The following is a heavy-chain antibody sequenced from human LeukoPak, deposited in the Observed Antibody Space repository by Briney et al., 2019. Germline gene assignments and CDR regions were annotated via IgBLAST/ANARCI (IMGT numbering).Heavy chain of an antibody. D-gene: IGHD1-26*01. V-gene: IGHV3-48*04. Sequence: PGRSLRLSCAASGFTFSSYSMNWVRQAPGKGLEWVSYISSTSSAIYYTDSVKGRFTISRDSAKNSLYLQMNSLRAEDTAVYYCARDLGAPRDYWGQGTLVTVSS. CDR2: ISSTSSAI. CDR1: GFTFSSYS. J-gene: IGHJ4*02. CDR3: ARDLGAPRDY.